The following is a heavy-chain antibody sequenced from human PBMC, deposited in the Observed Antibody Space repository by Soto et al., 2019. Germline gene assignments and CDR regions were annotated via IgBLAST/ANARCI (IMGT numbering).Heavy chain of an antibody. Sequence: PSETLSLTCTVSGGSISSSSYYWGWIRQPPGKGLEWIGSISSSGSTYYKPSLKSRVAMSVDTSKNQFSLKLTSVTAADTAVYYCARGNVVAIDYWGQGTRVTV. CDR3: ARGNVVAIDY. D-gene: IGHD2-21*01. J-gene: IGHJ4*02. V-gene: IGHV4-39*01. CDR1: GGSISSSSYY. CDR2: ISSSGST.